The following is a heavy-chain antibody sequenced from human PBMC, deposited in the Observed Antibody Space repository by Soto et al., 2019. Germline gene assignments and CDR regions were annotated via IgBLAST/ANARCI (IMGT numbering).Heavy chain of an antibody. J-gene: IGHJ4*02. Sequence: SETLSLTCTFSVGSISSGDYYCSWIRQHPWKGLEWIGYIHYSGSTYYNPSLKSRVAISVDTSPNQFSLKLSSVTAADTAVYYCARSKMATKGPYFEYWGQGTLVSVS. V-gene: IGHV4-31*03. CDR2: IHYSGST. CDR1: VGSISSGDYY. D-gene: IGHD5-12*01. CDR3: ARSKMATKGPYFEY.